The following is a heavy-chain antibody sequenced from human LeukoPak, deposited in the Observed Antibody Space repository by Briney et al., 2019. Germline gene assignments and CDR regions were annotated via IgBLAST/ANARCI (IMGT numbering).Heavy chain of an antibody. CDR3: ASVAVAGTGAWYGMDV. J-gene: IGHJ6*02. Sequence: ASVKVSCKVSGYTLTELSMHWVRQAPGKGLEWMGGFDPEGGETIYAQKFQGRVTMTEDTSTDTAYMELSSLRSEDTAVYYCASVAVAGTGAWYGMDVWGQGTTVTVSS. CDR1: GYTLTELS. V-gene: IGHV1-24*01. CDR2: FDPEGGET. D-gene: IGHD6-19*01.